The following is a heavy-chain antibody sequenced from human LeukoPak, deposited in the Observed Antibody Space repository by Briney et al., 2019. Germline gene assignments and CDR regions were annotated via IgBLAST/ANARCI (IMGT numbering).Heavy chain of an antibody. CDR3: ARHLTGLAFDI. Sequence: PSETLSLTCTVSGGSISSGGYYWSWIRQPPGKGLEWIGYIYHSGSTYYNPSLKSRVTISVDRSKNQFSLKLSSVTAADTAVYYCARHLTGLAFDIWGQGTMVTVSS. D-gene: IGHD7-27*01. CDR2: IYHSGST. J-gene: IGHJ3*02. CDR1: GGSISSGGYY. V-gene: IGHV4-30-2*01.